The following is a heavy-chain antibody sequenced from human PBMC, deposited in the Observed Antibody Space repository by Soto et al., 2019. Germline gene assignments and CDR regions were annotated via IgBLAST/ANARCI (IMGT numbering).Heavy chain of an antibody. CDR1: GGSIGSYY. V-gene: IGHV4-59*01. Sequence: SETLSLTCTVSGGSIGSYYWSWIRQPPGKGLEWIGYIYYSGSTNYNPSLKSRVTISVDTSKNQFSLKLSSVTAADTAVYYCARELLLSGSSWTTRGKGTTVTVSS. J-gene: IGHJ6*04. CDR3: ARELLLSGSSWTT. CDR2: IYYSGST. D-gene: IGHD6-13*01.